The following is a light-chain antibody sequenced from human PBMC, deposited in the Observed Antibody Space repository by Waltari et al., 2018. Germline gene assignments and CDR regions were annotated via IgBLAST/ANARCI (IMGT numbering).Light chain of an antibody. CDR3: CSYAGSYIYV. CDR1: SRDVGGYNY. Sequence: QSALTQPRSVSGSPGQSVTLSCTGTSRDVGGYNYVSWYQQHPGKAPKRMIYDVSKRPSGVPDRFSGSKSGNTASLTISGLQAEDEADYYCCSYAGSYIYVFGTGTKVTVL. J-gene: IGLJ1*01. V-gene: IGLV2-11*01. CDR2: DVS.